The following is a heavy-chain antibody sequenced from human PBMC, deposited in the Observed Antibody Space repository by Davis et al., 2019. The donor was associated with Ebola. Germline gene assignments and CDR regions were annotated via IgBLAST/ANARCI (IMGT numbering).Heavy chain of an antibody. D-gene: IGHD2-15*01. Sequence: GGSLRLSCAASGFSSTTYAMSWVRQAPGKGLEWVSGTGGIADSTYYADSVRGRFTISRDSSKNTVYLQMNSLRVEDTALYYCAAGVVVAANRMDVWGQGTTVTVS. J-gene: IGHJ6*02. CDR1: GFSSTTYA. CDR2: TGGIADST. V-gene: IGHV3-23*01. CDR3: AAGVVVAANRMDV.